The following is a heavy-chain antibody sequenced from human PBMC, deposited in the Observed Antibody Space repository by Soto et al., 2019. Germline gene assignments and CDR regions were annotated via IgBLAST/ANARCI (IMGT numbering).Heavy chain of an antibody. CDR2: VYYTGST. J-gene: IGHJ4*02. CDR3: ARSVAVPGAHIDY. D-gene: IGHD6-19*01. Sequence: SEPLSVTCSVSDGSISGSDWSWIRQSPGKGLEWLGYVYYTGSTNYSPSLRSRVSISVDTSKNEFSLRLSSVTAADTAVYFCARSVAVPGAHIDYWGQGTQVTVSS. V-gene: IGHV4-59*01. CDR1: DGSISGSD.